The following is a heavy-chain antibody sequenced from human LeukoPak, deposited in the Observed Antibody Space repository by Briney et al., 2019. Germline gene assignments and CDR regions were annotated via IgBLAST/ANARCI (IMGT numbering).Heavy chain of an antibody. CDR3: TRGVGRRGGTFDH. D-gene: IGHD3-10*01. CDR2: ISASSSAT. J-gene: IGHJ4*02. V-gene: IGHV3-48*01. CDR1: EFSLGAYA. Sequence: PGGSLRLSCVASEFSLGAYAMNWVRQAPGKGLEWVSYISASSSATYYAESVKGRFTISRDNGQNSLYLQMNSLRAGDTAVYYCTRGVGRRGGTFDHWGQGTLVTVSS.